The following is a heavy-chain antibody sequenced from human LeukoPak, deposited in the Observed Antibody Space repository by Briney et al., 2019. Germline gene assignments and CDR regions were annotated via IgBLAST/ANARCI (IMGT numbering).Heavy chain of an antibody. CDR2: ISSSSSYI. D-gene: IGHD4-17*01. CDR1: GFTFSSCS. J-gene: IGHJ4*02. CDR3: ASGSSGDYDY. V-gene: IGHV3-21*01. Sequence: PGVSLRLSCAASGFTFSSCSMNWVRQAPGKGLGWVSSISSSSSYIYYADSVKGRFTISRDNAKNSLYLQMNSLRAEDTAVCYCASGSSGDYDYWGQGTLVTVSS.